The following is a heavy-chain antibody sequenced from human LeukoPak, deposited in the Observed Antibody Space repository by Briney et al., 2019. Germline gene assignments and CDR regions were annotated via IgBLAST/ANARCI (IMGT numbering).Heavy chain of an antibody. Sequence: PSETLSLTCTVSGGSISSYYWSWIRQPPGKGLEWIGYIYYSGSTYYNPSLKSRVTISVDTSKNQFSLKLSSVTAADTAVYYCARGEGAPGVLDYWGQGTLSPSPQ. CDR2: IYYSGST. CDR3: ARGEGAPGVLDY. CDR1: GGSISSYY. J-gene: IGHJ4*02. D-gene: IGHD1-26*01. V-gene: IGHV4-59*12.